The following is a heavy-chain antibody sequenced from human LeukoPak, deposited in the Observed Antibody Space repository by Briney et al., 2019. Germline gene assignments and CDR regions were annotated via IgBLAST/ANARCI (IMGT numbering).Heavy chain of an antibody. J-gene: IGHJ6*03. V-gene: IGHV4-59*01. CDR1: GGSISSYY. CDR2: LYYNGNT. D-gene: IGHD1-26*01. Sequence: PSETLSLTCTVSGGSISSYYWSWIRQPPGKGLEWIGFLYYNGNTNYNPSLKSRVAISVDTSQNQLSLKLSSVTAADTAVYYCACGADYYYYMDVWGKGTTVTVSS. CDR3: ACGADYYYYMDV.